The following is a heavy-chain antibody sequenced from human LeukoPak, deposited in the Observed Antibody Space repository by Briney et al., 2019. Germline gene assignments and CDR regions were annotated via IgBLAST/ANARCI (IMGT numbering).Heavy chain of an antibody. CDR2: IRSKVYGGTT. D-gene: IGHD4-23*01. V-gene: IGHV3-49*04. CDR3: TRDYGGFDY. J-gene: IGHJ4*02. Sequence: GGSLRLSCRCSGFTFGDYVMTWVRQAPGKGLEWVGFIRSKVYGGTTEYAASVKGRFIISRDDCKSIAYLQMNSLETEDTAVYYCTRDYGGFDYWGQGTLVTVSS. CDR1: GFTFGDYV.